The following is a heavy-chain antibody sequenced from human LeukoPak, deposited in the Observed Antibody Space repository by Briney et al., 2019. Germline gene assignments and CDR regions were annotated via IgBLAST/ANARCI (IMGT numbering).Heavy chain of an antibody. D-gene: IGHD6-13*01. CDR1: GGSISSGGYY. CDR3: ARSPIAADMYYFDY. CDR2: IYYSGST. J-gene: IGHJ4*02. Sequence: SETLSLTCTVSGGSISSGGYYWSWIRQHPGKGLEWIGYIYYSGSTYYNPSLKSRVTISVDTSKNQFSLKLSSVTAADTAMYYCARSPIAADMYYFDYWGQGTLVTVSS. V-gene: IGHV4-31*03.